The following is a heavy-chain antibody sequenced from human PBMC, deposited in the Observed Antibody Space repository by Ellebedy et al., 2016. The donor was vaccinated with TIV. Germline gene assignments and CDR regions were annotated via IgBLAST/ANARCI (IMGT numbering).Heavy chain of an antibody. J-gene: IGHJ3*02. CDR2: ISDSGDNT. CDR3: ARDPVGVGPAFDI. Sequence: PGGSLRLSCVASGFIFSSYYMTWVRQAPGKGLEWISYISDSGDNTYYADSVKGRFTISRDNSKNTLYLQMNSLRAEDTAVYYCARDPVGVGPAFDIWGQGTMVTVSS. CDR1: GFIFSSYY. V-gene: IGHV3-23*01. D-gene: IGHD4-23*01.